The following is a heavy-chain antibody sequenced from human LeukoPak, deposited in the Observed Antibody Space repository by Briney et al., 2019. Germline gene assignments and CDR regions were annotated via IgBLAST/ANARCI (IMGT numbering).Heavy chain of an antibody. D-gene: IGHD6-19*01. J-gene: IGHJ4*02. CDR2: IIHIFVTA. CDR1: GGTLSSSA. CDR3: ASPSNSGWGHFDY. V-gene: IGHV1-69*13. Sequence: SVKVSCKASGGTLSSSAISWVRQARRQGLEWLGVIIHIFVTANYAQKFRGRVTITADEFTSTAYMELSSLRSEDTAVYYCASPSNSGWGHFDYWGQGTLVTVSS.